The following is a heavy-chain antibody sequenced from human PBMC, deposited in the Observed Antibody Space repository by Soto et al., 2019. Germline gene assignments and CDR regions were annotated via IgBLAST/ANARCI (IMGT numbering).Heavy chain of an antibody. CDR3: ARGPILYYYYGMDV. CDR1: GYTFTGYY. CDR2: INPNSGGT. D-gene: IGHD3-3*01. V-gene: IGHV1-2*04. J-gene: IGHJ6*02. Sequence: ASVKVSCKASGYTFTGYYMHWVRQAPGQGLEWMGWINPNSGGTNYAQKFQGWVTMTRDTSISTAYMELSRLRSDDTAVYYCARGPILYYYYGMDVWGQGTTVTV.